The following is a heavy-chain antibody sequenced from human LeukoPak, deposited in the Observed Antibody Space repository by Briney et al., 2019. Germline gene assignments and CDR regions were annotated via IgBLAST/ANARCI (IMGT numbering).Heavy chain of an antibody. CDR1: GGSISSYY. Sequence: SETLSLTCTVSGGSISSYYWSWIRQPPGKGLEWIGYINYSGSTNYNPSLKSRVTISVDTSKNQFSLKLSSVTAADTAVYYCARGQKGGSGWVYYYYYYGMDVWGQGTTVTVSS. CDR3: ARGQKGGSGWVYYYYYYGMDV. D-gene: IGHD6-19*01. J-gene: IGHJ6*02. V-gene: IGHV4-59*01. CDR2: INYSGST.